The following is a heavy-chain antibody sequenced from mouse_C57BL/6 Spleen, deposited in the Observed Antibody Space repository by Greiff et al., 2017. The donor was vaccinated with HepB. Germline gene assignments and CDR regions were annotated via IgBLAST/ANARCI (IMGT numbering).Heavy chain of an antibody. J-gene: IGHJ3*01. CDR2: IRNKANNHAT. CDR3: TSEGVSSEGWFAY. V-gene: IGHV6-6*01. CDR1: GFTFSDAW. Sequence: EVKVEESGGGLVQPGGSMKLSCAASGFTFSDAWMDWVRQSPEKGLEWVAEIRNKANNHATYYAESVKGRFTISRDDSKSSVYLRMNGLRAEDTGIYYCTSEGVSSEGWFAYWGQGTLVTVSA. D-gene: IGHD1-1*01.